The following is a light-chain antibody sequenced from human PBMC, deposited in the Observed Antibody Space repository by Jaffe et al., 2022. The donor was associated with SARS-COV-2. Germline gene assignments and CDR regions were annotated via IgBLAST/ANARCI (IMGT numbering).Light chain of an antibody. CDR1: QGVGSSY. J-gene: IGKJ1*01. CDR3: HQYGSSPRT. CDR2: GA. Sequence: EIVLTQSPGTLSLSPGERATLSCRASQGVGSSYLAWYQQKPGQAPRLLIYGASRATGIPDRFSGSGSGTDFTLTISRLEPEDFAVYYCHQYGSSPRTFGQGTKVEIK. V-gene: IGKV3-20*01.